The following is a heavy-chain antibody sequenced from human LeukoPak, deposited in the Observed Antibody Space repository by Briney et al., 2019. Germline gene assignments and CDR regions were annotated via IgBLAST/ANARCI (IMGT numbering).Heavy chain of an antibody. Sequence: ASVKVSCKASGYTLTGYYMHWVRQAPGQGLEWMGWINPNSGGTNYAQKFQDRVTMTRDTSISTAYMELSGLRSDDTAVYYCARQGVFGGYSYGYGYWGQGTLVTVSS. CDR3: ARQGVFGGYSYGYGY. D-gene: IGHD5-18*01. J-gene: IGHJ4*02. V-gene: IGHV1-2*02. CDR2: INPNSGGT. CDR1: GYTLTGYY.